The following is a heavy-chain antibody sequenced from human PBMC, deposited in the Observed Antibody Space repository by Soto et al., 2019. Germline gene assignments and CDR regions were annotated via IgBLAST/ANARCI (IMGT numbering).Heavy chain of an antibody. J-gene: IGHJ6*02. CDR2: ISSSSSYI. CDR1: GFTFSSYS. Sequence: GGSLRPSCAASGFTFSSYSMNWVRQAPGKGLEWVSSISSSSSYIYYADSVKGRFTISRDNAKNSLYLQMNSLRAEDTAVYYCARDLRDYYYYGMDVWGQGTTVTVSS. V-gene: IGHV3-21*01. CDR3: ARDLRDYYYYGMDV.